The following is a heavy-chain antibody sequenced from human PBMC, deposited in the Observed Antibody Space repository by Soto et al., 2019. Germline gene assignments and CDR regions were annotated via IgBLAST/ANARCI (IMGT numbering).Heavy chain of an antibody. V-gene: IGHV2-70*01. J-gene: IGHJ6*02. Sequence: SGPTLVNPTQTLTLTCTFSGFSLSTSGMCVSWIRQPPGKALEWLALIDWDDDKYYSTSLKTRLTISKDTSKNQVVLTMTNMDPVATATYDCARVTVVTPASYCYYGMDVWGQGTTVTVSS. CDR2: IDWDDDK. CDR3: ARVTVVTPASYCYYGMDV. D-gene: IGHD3-22*01. CDR1: GFSLSTSGMC.